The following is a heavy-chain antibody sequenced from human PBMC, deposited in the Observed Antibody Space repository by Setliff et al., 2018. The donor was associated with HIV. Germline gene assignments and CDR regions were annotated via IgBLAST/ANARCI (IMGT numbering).Heavy chain of an antibody. CDR2: INAGNGNT. CDR3: ARVWRYGCYDYVNRAFDI. V-gene: IGHV1-3*01. Sequence: ASVKVSCKASGYIFTIYAMHWVRQAPGQRLEWMGWINAGNGNTKYSQKFQGRVNITRDTSASTAYMELSSMRSEDTAVYYCARVWRYGCYDYVNRAFDIWGQGTMVTVSS. J-gene: IGHJ3*02. CDR1: GYIFTIYA. D-gene: IGHD5-12*01.